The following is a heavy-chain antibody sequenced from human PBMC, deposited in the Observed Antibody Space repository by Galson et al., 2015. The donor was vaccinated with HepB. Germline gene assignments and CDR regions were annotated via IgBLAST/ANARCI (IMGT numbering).Heavy chain of an antibody. CDR1: GLTFSDYA. Sequence: SLRLSCAASGLTFSDYAINWVRQAPGKGLEWVSAINFSGGYRYYADSVKGRFTISRDNSKNTVFLQMNSLRVEDTAVYYCAKGGSHLPHHYNDLDVWGLGTTVTVSS. CDR2: INFSGGYR. D-gene: IGHD3-3*01. V-gene: IGHV3-23*01. J-gene: IGHJ6*02. CDR3: AKGGSHLPHHYNDLDV.